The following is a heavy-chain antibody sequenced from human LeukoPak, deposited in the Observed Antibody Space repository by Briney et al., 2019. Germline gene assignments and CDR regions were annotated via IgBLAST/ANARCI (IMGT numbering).Heavy chain of an antibody. CDR2: ISGSGGST. J-gene: IGHJ4*02. CDR1: GFTFSSYA. CDR3: AKEKYYDILTGSRYGLY. Sequence: GGSLRLSCAASGFTFSSYAMSWVRQAPGKGLEWVSAISGSGGSTYYADSVKGRFTISRDNSKNTLYLQMNSLRAEDTAVYYCAKEKYYDILTGSRYGLYWGQGTLVTVSS. V-gene: IGHV3-23*01. D-gene: IGHD3-9*01.